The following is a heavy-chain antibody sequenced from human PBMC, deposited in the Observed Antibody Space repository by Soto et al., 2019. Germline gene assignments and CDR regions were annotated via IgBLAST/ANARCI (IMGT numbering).Heavy chain of an antibody. CDR1: GGSISSGGYS. J-gene: IGHJ4*02. CDR3: ARGNVVAIDY. V-gene: IGHV4-30-2*01. CDR2: IYHSGST. Sequence: SETLSLTCAVSGGSISSGGYSWSWIRQPPGKGLEWIGYIYHSGSTYYNPSLKSRVTISVDRSKNQFSLKLSSVTAADTAVYYCARGNVVAIDYWGQGALVTVSS. D-gene: IGHD2-21*01.